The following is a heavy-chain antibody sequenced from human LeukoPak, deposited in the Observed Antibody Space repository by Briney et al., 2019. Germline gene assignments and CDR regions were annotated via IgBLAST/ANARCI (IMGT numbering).Heavy chain of an antibody. V-gene: IGHV5-51*01. CDR1: GYSFTSYW. Sequence: KCGESLKISGKGSGYSFTSYWIGWVRQMPGKGLEWMGIIYPGDSDTRYSPSFQGQVTISADKSISTAYLQWSSLKASDTAMYYCARHLDGDYGRFGRVGDAFDIWGQGTMVTVSS. D-gene: IGHD4-17*01. CDR3: ARHLDGDYGRFGRVGDAFDI. J-gene: IGHJ3*02. CDR2: IYPGDSDT.